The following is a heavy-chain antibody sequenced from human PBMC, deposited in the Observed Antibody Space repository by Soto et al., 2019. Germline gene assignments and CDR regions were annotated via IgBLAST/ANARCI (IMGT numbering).Heavy chain of an antibody. CDR3: ARASMIREFISYFFDY. CDR2: ILPIFGTP. J-gene: IGHJ4*02. D-gene: IGHD3-10*01. Sequence: QVQLVQSGADVRKPGSSVKVACQASVGTFNNYAFVWVRQAPGQGLEWMGGILPIFGTPNCAPKFQDRVTITADESTSTAYMELSGLRFDDTAIYFCARASMIREFISYFFDYWGQGTLVTVSS. CDR1: VGTFNNYA. V-gene: IGHV1-69*01.